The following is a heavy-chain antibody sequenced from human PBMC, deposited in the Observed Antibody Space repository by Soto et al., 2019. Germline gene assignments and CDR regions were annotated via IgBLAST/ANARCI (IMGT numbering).Heavy chain of an antibody. CDR3: ARDCSGGSCSTAY. D-gene: IGHD2-15*01. V-gene: IGHV1-18*01. J-gene: IGHJ4*02. CDR2: ISVYNDNK. Sequence: QVQLVQSGAEVKKPGASVKVSCKASGYTFSSYGISWVRQGPGQGLEWMGWISVYNDNKMYAQKFQGRVTMTTDTSTSTAYMELRSLRSDDTAVYYCARDCSGGSCSTAYWGQGTLVTVSS. CDR1: GYTFSSYG.